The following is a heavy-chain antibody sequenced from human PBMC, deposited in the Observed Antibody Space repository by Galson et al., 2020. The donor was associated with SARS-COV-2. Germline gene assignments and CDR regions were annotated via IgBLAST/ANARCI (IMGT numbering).Heavy chain of an antibody. Sequence: GESLKISCAASGLTISRYAMHWVRQSPGMGLEWVAVMAHDGSVEYYADSVKGRFTVSRDNFRDTLYLQLNSLRAADTAVYFCTRSLAIALTGTRDAFDIWGQGTMVTVSS. CDR2: MAHDGSVE. CDR1: GLTISRYA. D-gene: IGHD6-19*01. J-gene: IGHJ3*02. CDR3: TRSLAIALTGTRDAFDI. V-gene: IGHV3-30*01.